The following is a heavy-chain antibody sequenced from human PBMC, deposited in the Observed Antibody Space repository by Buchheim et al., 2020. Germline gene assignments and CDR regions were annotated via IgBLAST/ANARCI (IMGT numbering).Heavy chain of an antibody. CDR1: GYSISSGYY. CDR3: ARGHLFGPNKYFDY. Sequence: QVQLQESGPGLVKPSETLSLTCTVSGYSISSGYYWGWIRQPPGKGLEWIGSIYHSGSTYYNPSLKSRVTISVDTSTNQFSPKLSSVTAADTAVYYCARGHLFGPNKYFDYWGQGTL. D-gene: IGHD3-10*02. J-gene: IGHJ4*02. CDR2: IYHSGST. V-gene: IGHV4-38-2*02.